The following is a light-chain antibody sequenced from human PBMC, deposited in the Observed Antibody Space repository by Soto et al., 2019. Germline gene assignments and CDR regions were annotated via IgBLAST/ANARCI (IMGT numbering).Light chain of an antibody. CDR2: DTS. J-gene: IGKJ1*01. V-gene: IGKV3-15*01. Sequence: RVVTQSPATLSVSPAERATLSCRASQSVSYNLAWYQQKPGQAPTLVIFDTSTRATGIPARFSGSGSGTEFTLTISSLQSEDFAVYYCQQYNKWPPTFGQGTKVDIK. CDR3: QQYNKWPPT. CDR1: QSVSYN.